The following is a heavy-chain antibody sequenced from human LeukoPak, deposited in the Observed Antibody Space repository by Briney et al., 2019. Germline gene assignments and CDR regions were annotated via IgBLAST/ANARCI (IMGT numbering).Heavy chain of an antibody. V-gene: IGHV1-18*01. J-gene: IGHJ3*01. CDR3: ARDLNDILTGSP. D-gene: IGHD3-9*01. Sequence: ASVTVSCKASGYTFTSYAMHWVRQAPGQRLEWMGWISAYNGNTNYAQKLQGRVTMTTDTSTSTAYMELRSLRSDDTAVYYCARDLNDILTGSPWGQGTMVTVSS. CDR2: ISAYNGNT. CDR1: GYTFTSYA.